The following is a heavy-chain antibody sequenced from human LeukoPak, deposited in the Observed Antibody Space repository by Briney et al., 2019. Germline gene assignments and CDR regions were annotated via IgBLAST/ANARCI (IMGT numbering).Heavy chain of an antibody. CDR2: ISYDGSNK. D-gene: IGHD2-15*01. Sequence: PGGSLRLSCAASGFTFSSYGMHWVRQAPGKGLEWVAVISYDGSNKYYADSVKGRFTISRDNSKNTLYLQMNSLRAEDTAVYYCAKDPPDIVVVVAAPDYWGQGTLVTVSS. J-gene: IGHJ4*02. V-gene: IGHV3-30*18. CDR3: AKDPPDIVVVVAAPDY. CDR1: GFTFSSYG.